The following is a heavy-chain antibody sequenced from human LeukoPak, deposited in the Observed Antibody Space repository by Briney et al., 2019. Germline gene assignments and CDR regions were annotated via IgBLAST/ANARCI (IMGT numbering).Heavy chain of an antibody. CDR1: GFTFRGYS. Sequence: KSGGSLRLSCSASGFTFRGYSMNWVRQAPGKGLAWVASIDRTSAYIYYADSVRGRFTISRDNADNSLSLQMNSLRAEDTAVYYCAKGTHSTGWTGFDYWGQGTLVTVSS. CDR3: AKGTHSTGWTGFDY. CDR2: IDRTSAYI. J-gene: IGHJ4*02. D-gene: IGHD6-19*01. V-gene: IGHV3-21*04.